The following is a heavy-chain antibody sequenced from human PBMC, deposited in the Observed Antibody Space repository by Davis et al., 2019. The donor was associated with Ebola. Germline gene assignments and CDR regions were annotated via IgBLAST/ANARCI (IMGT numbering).Heavy chain of an antibody. D-gene: IGHD2-2*01. CDR1: GFTFSSYA. Sequence: GESLKISCAASGFTFSSYAMSWARQAPGKGLEWVSGISGSGASTHYADSVKGRFTISRDNSKNKLYLQMNSLRAEDTAVYYCAKKLGYCSTTSCNGAFDIWGQGTMVTVSS. CDR2: ISGSGAST. V-gene: IGHV3-23*01. CDR3: AKKLGYCSTTSCNGAFDI. J-gene: IGHJ3*02.